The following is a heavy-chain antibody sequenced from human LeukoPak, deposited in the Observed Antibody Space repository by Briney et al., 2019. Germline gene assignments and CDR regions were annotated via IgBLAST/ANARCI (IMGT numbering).Heavy chain of an antibody. J-gene: IGHJ4*02. Sequence: ASVKVPCKASGYTFTSYYMHWVRQAPGQGLEWMGIINPSGGSTSYAQKFQGRVTMTRDTSTSTVYMELSSLRSEDTAVYYCARDMSVGATGYWGQGTLVTVSS. CDR2: INPSGGST. V-gene: IGHV1-46*01. CDR3: ARDMSVGATGY. D-gene: IGHD1-26*01. CDR1: GYTFTSYY.